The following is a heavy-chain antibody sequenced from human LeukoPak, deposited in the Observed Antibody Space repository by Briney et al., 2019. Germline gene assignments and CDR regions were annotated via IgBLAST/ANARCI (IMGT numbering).Heavy chain of an antibody. V-gene: IGHV3-33*08. Sequence: GGSLRPSCAASGFTFSSYEMNWVRQAPGEGLEWVALIWYDGSNKYYADSVKGRFTISRDNSKNTLYLQMNSLRAEDTAVYYCARDPGSSGWYYFDYWGQGTLVTVSS. CDR3: ARDPGSSGWYYFDY. CDR1: GFTFSSYE. CDR2: IWYDGSNK. J-gene: IGHJ4*02. D-gene: IGHD6-19*01.